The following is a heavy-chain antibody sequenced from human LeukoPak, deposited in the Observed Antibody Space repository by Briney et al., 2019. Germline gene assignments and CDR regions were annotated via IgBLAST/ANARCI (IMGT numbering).Heavy chain of an antibody. CDR3: ARSPYGSGSLGALNI. CDR2: IWYDGSKK. J-gene: IGHJ3*02. V-gene: IGHV3-33*07. CDR1: GFTFSGFW. D-gene: IGHD3-10*01. Sequence: GGSLRLSCAVSGFTFSGFWMSWSRQAPGKGLEWVAGIWYDGSKKYYADSVKGRFTISRDNSKNTLYLQMNSLRAEDTAVYYCARSPYGSGSLGALNIWGPGTKVTVSS.